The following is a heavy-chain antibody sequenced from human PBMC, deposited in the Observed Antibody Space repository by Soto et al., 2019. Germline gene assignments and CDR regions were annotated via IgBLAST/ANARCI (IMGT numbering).Heavy chain of an antibody. CDR3: ARDLVDTVRYYYYGMDV. Sequence: GASVKVSCKASGYTFTTYAMHWVRQAPGQRLEWMGWINAGNGNTKYSQKFQGRVTITRDTSASTAYMELSSLTSEDTAAYYCARDLVDTVRYYYYGMDVWGQGTTVTVSS. D-gene: IGHD5-18*01. CDR2: INAGNGNT. V-gene: IGHV1-3*01. J-gene: IGHJ6*02. CDR1: GYTFTTYA.